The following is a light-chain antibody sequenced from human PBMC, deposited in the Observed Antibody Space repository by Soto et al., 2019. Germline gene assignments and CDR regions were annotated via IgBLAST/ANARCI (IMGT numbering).Light chain of an antibody. V-gene: IGKV3-20*01. CDR3: QQYGSSPQT. CDR1: QSISTY. CDR2: AAS. Sequence: IALTQSPGTLSLSPGERATLSCRASQSISTYLAWYQQKPGQPPRLVIYAASSRATGIPDRFSGSGSGTDFTLTISRLEPEDFAVYYCQQYGSSPQTFGQGTKLEIK. J-gene: IGKJ2*01.